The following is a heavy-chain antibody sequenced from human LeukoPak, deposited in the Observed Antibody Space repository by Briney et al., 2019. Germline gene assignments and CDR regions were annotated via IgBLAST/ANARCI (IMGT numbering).Heavy chain of an antibody. CDR1: GGSLRGYY. D-gene: IGHD3-9*01. V-gene: IGHV4-34*01. J-gene: IGHJ4*02. Sequence: SETLSLTCAVHGGSLRGYYWRWVRQPPGKGVEWGGEINHSGSNNYNPSLKSRITISLDTSNNHFSLMLSSVTAADTAVYYCASGDYDILTGYSDYWGQGTLATVSS. CDR3: ASGDYDILTGYSDY. CDR2: INHSGSN.